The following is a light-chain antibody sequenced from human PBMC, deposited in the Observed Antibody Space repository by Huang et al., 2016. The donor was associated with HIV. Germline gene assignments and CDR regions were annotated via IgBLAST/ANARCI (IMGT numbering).Light chain of an antibody. V-gene: IGKV3-11*01. CDR3: QQRGNWPLT. Sequence: EIVLTQSPATLSLSPGERATLSCRASQSVGSDLAWYQQRPGQAPRLLIQAASNRATGIPARFSGSGSGTDFTLTISSLEPEDFAVYYCQQRGNWPLTFGGGTKVEIK. CDR1: QSVGSD. CDR2: AAS. J-gene: IGKJ4*01.